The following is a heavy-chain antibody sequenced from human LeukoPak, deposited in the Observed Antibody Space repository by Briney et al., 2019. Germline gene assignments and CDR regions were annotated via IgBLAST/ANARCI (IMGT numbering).Heavy chain of an antibody. D-gene: IGHD3-10*01. CDR3: ATLPRGHLLDS. V-gene: IGHV1-24*01. CDR1: GDTLTELS. CDR2: FVPEDGET. J-gene: IGHJ4*02. Sequence: VASVKVSCKLSGDTLTELSMHWVLQSPGKGLEWMGGFVPEDGETIYAQKFQGRVTMTEDTSTDTAYMELSSLRSDDTAVYFCATLPRGHLLDSWGQGTLVTVSS.